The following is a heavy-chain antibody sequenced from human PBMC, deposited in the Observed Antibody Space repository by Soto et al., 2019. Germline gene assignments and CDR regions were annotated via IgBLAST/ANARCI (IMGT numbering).Heavy chain of an antibody. CDR1: GFTFSSYG. Sequence: PGGSLRLSCAASGFTFSSYGMHWVRQAPGKGLEWVAVISYDGSNKYYADSVKGRFTISRDNSKNTLYLQMNSLRAEDTAVYYSRVFRTADCSSTSCPDPYYGMDVWGQGTTVTVSS. D-gene: IGHD2-2*01. CDR2: ISYDGSNK. V-gene: IGHV3-30*03. CDR3: RVFRTADCSSTSCPDPYYGMDV. J-gene: IGHJ6*02.